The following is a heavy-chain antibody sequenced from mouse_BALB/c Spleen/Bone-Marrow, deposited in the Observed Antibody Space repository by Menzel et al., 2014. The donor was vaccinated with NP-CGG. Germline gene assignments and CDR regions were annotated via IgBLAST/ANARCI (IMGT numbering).Heavy chain of an antibody. CDR2: INPDSRTI. J-gene: IGHJ2*01. V-gene: IGHV4-1*02. CDR3: ARPDYYGYLNY. CDR1: GFDFSRYW. Sequence: EVKLMESGGGLVQPGGSLKLSCAASGFDFSRYWMSWVRQAPGKGLEWIGEINPDSRTINYSPSLKDKFIISRDNAKSTLYLRLNKVRSEDTALYYCARPDYYGYLNYWGQGTTLTVSS. D-gene: IGHD1-1*01.